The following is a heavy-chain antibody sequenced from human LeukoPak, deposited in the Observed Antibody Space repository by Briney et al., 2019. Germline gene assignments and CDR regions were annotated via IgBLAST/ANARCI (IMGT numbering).Heavy chain of an antibody. Sequence: PGGSLRLSCAASGFTFSSYGMHWVRQAPGKGLEWVAVISYDGSNKYYADSVKGRFTISRDNSKNTLYLQMNSLRAEDPAVYYCAKETEYYYGSGSFDPWGQGTLVTVSS. V-gene: IGHV3-30*18. J-gene: IGHJ5*02. CDR2: ISYDGSNK. CDR3: AKETEYYYGSGSFDP. CDR1: GFTFSSYG. D-gene: IGHD3-10*01.